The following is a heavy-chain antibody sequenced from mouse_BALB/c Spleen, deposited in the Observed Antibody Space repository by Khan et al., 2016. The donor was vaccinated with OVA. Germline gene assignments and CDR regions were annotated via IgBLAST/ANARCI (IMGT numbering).Heavy chain of an antibody. CDR2: ISSGGDYT. CDR3: ASHLTGSFAY. J-gene: IGHJ3*01. CDR1: GFIFSSYS. Sequence: EVQGVESGGDLVKPGGSLKLSCAASGFIFSSYSMSWVRQTPDKRLEWVATISSGGDYTYYPDNVKGRFTISRDKAKNTLYLQMNSLKAEDTAMYYCASHLTGSFAYWGQGTLVTVSA. V-gene: IGHV5-6*01. D-gene: IGHD4-1*01.